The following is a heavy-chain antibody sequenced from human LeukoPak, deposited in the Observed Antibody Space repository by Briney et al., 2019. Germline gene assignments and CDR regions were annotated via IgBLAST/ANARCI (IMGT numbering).Heavy chain of an antibody. J-gene: IGHJ6*03. Sequence: GASVKVSCKASGYTFTGYCMHWVRQAPGQGLEWMGWINPNSGGTNYAQKFQGRVTMTRDTSISTAYMELSRLRSDDTAVYYCARDKDTAMVINGNYYYMDVWGKGTTVTISS. CDR2: INPNSGGT. CDR1: GYTFTGYC. D-gene: IGHD5-18*01. V-gene: IGHV1-2*02. CDR3: ARDKDTAMVINGNYYYMDV.